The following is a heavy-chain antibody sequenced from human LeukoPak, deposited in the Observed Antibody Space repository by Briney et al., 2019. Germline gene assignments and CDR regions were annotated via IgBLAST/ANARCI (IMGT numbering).Heavy chain of an antibody. CDR3: ARGRVGGDAFDI. CDR2: INHSGST. V-gene: IGHV4-34*01. Sequence: PSETLSLTCAVYGGSFSGYYWSWIRQPPGKWLEWIGEINHSGSTNYNPSLKSRVTISVDTSKNQFSLKLSSVTAADTAGYYCARGRVGGDAFDIWGHATMVTVSS. J-gene: IGHJ3*02. CDR1: GGSFSGYY. D-gene: IGHD4-23*01.